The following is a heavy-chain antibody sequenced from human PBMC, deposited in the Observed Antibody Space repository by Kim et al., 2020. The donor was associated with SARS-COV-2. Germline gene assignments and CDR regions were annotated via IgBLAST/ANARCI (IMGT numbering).Heavy chain of an antibody. D-gene: IGHD5-18*01. CDR3: ARPVDGYSYSQPFDY. J-gene: IGHJ4*02. V-gene: IGHV4-39*01. Sequence: PSLKSRVTISVDTSKNQFSLKLRSVTAADSAVYYCARPVDGYSYSQPFDYWGQGTQVTVSS.